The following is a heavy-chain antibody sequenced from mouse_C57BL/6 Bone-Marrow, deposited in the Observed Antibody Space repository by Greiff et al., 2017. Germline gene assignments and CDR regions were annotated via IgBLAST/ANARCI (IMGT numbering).Heavy chain of an antibody. CDR3: AISYYYGPWVAY. J-gene: IGHJ3*01. CDR2: IWGGGST. CDR1: GFSLTSYG. D-gene: IGHD1-1*01. Sequence: VKVVESGPGLVAPSQSLSITCTVSGFSLTSYGVDWVRQPPGTGLAWLGVIWGGGSTTYNSALMSRLSISKDNSKSQVCLKMNSLQTDDTAMYDCAISYYYGPWVAYWGQGTLVTGSA. V-gene: IGHV2-9*01.